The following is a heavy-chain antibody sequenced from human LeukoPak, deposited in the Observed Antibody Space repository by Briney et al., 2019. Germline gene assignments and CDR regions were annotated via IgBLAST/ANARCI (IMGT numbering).Heavy chain of an antibody. D-gene: IGHD6-19*01. J-gene: IGHJ4*02. CDR3: AKDPHSSGWYVHFYFDF. Sequence: GGSLRLSCAASGFNFSDSRMTWVRQAPGKGLEWVSAISGSGDITYYADSVKGRFTVSRDNSKNTLYLQMNSLRAEDTAVYYCAKDPHSSGWYVHFYFDFWGQGTLVTVSS. CDR1: GFNFSDSR. CDR2: ISGSGDIT. V-gene: IGHV3-23*01.